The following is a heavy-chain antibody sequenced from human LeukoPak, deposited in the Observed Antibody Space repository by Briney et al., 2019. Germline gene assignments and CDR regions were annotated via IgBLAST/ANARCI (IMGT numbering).Heavy chain of an antibody. CDR3: ARSSGLLGYFDY. D-gene: IGHD6-19*01. Sequence: SGPALVQPTQPLTLTCTFSGFSLSTSGMCVSWIRHPPGKALEWLALIDWDDDRYYSTSLKTRLTISMDTSKNQVVLTMTNMDPVDTATYYCARSSGLLGYFDYWGQGTLVTVSS. J-gene: IGHJ4*02. CDR2: IDWDDDR. V-gene: IGHV2-70*01. CDR1: GFSLSTSGMC.